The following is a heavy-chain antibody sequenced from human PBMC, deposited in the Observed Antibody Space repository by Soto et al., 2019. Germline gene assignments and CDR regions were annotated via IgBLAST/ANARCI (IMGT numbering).Heavy chain of an antibody. D-gene: IGHD2-2*01. J-gene: IGHJ6*02. CDR1: GFTFSSYS. CDR3: AKVRPTHVPAAKNFYYYDMDV. Sequence: AGGSLRLSCAASGFTFSSYSMNWVRQAPGKGLEWVSSISSSSSYIYYADSVKGRFTISRDNSKNTLYLQMNSLRAEDTAVYYCAKVRPTHVPAAKNFYYYDMDVWGQGTTVTVSS. V-gene: IGHV3-21*01. CDR2: ISSSSSYI.